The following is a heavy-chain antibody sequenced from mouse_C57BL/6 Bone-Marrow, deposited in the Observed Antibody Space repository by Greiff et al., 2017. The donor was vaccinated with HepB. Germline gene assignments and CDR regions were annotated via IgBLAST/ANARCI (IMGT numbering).Heavy chain of an antibody. Sequence: QVQLKESGPGLVQPSQSLSITCTVSGFSLTSYGVHWVRQSPGKGLEWLGVIWSGGSTDYNAAFISRLSISKDNSKSQVFFKMNSLQADDTAIYYCVRDPPDGYLYYYALDYWGQRASVTASS. CDR3: VRDPPDGYLYYYALDY. J-gene: IGHJ4*01. CDR2: IWSGGST. D-gene: IGHD2-3*01. V-gene: IGHV2-2*01. CDR1: GFSLTSYG.